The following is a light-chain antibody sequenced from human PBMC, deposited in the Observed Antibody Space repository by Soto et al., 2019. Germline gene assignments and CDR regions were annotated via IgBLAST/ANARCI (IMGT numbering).Light chain of an antibody. Sequence: QSVLTQPPSVSGSPGQSVTISCTGTSSDVGSYNRVSWYQQPPGTAPKAIIYEVTNRPSGVPDRFSGSKSGNTASLTISGLQAEDEADYYCSLFTSSSTYVFGTGTKVTVL. V-gene: IGLV2-18*01. CDR2: EVT. CDR1: SSDVGSYNR. CDR3: SLFTSSSTYV. J-gene: IGLJ1*01.